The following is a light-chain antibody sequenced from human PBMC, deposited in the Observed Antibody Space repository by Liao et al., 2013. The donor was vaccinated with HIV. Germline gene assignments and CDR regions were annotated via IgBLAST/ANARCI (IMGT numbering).Light chain of an antibody. CDR1: KLGHKY. V-gene: IGLV3-1*01. Sequence: SYELTQSPSVSVSPGQTASITCSGDKLGHKYASWYQQKPGQSPVLVIYQDSKRPSGILERFSGSNSGNTATLTISGTQAMDEADYYCQAWDSSTAVFGGGTKLTVL. CDR3: QAWDSSTAV. J-gene: IGLJ2*01. CDR2: QDS.